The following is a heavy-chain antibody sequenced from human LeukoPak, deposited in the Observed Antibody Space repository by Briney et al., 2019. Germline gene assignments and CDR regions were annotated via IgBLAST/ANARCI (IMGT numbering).Heavy chain of an antibody. CDR2: IYYSGST. CDR1: GGSISSYY. J-gene: IGHJ4*02. CDR3: ARSRGYSYGYDVDY. Sequence: PSETLSLTCTVSGGSISSYYWSWIRQPPGKGLEWIGYIYYSGSTNYNPSLKSRVTISVDTSKNQFSLKLSSVTAADTAVYYCARSRGYSYGYDVDYWGQGTLVTVSS. V-gene: IGHV4-59*01. D-gene: IGHD5-18*01.